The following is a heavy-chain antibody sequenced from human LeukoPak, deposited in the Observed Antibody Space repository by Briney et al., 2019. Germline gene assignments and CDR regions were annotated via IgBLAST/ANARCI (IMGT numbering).Heavy chain of an antibody. J-gene: IGHJ4*02. D-gene: IGHD2-8*01. CDR2: IYHSESS. Sequence: SETLSLTCVVSGYSISSGYYWGWIRQPPGKGLEWIGSIYHSESSYYNLSLKRRVRILVATSTNQFSLKLSSVTAADTAVYYCARQGYCSNGICYRYFDYWGQGTLVTVSS. V-gene: IGHV4-38-2*01. CDR1: GYSISSGYY. CDR3: ARQGYCSNGICYRYFDY.